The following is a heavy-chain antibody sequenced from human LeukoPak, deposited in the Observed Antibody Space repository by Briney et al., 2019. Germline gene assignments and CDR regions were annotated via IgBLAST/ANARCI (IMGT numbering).Heavy chain of an antibody. CDR2: ISSSGSTI. V-gene: IGHV3-11*04. CDR1: GFTFSDYY. CDR3: ARDSVPRTPYYDFWSGYPFDY. J-gene: IGHJ4*02. Sequence: PGGSLRLSCAASGFTFSDYYMSWIRQAPGKGLEWVSYISSSGSTIYYADSVKGRFTISRDNAKNSLYLQMNSLRAEDTAVYYCARDSVPRTPYYDFWSGYPFDYWAREPWSPSPQ. D-gene: IGHD3-3*01.